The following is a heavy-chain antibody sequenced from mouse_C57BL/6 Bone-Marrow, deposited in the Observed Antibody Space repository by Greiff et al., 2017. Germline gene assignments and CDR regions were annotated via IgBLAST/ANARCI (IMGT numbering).Heavy chain of an antibody. CDR3: AIHPCSDWYFDV. V-gene: IGHV1-74*01. Sequence: QVQLQQPGAELVKPGASVKVSCKASGYTFTSYWMHWVKQRPGQGLEWIGGIHPSDSDTNYNQKFKGKATLTVDKSSSTAYMQLSSLTSEDSAVYYCAIHPCSDWYFDVWGTGTTVTVSS. CDR1: GYTFTSYW. J-gene: IGHJ1*03. CDR2: IHPSDSDT.